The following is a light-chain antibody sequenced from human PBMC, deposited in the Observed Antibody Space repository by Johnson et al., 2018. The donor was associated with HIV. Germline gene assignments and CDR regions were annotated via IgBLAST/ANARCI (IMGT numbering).Light chain of an antibody. V-gene: IGLV1-51*01. CDR3: GTWDSSLSAYV. CDR2: DTS. CDR1: SSNIGNNY. Sequence: QSVLTQPPSVSAAPGQKVTISCSGSSSNIGNNYVSWYQQLPGTAPKVLIYDTSKRPSGIPDRFSGSKSGPSATLGITGLQTGDEADYYCGTWDSSLSAYVFGTVTKVTVL. J-gene: IGLJ1*01.